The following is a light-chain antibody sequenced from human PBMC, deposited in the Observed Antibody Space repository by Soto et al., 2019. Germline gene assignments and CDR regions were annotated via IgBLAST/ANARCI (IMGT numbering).Light chain of an antibody. Sequence: QSALTQPASVSGSPGQSIAISCSETSSDVGRYNLVSWYQQHPGKAPKLMIYDVSNRPSGVSNRFSGSKSGNTASLTISGLQAEDEADYYCSSYSGSSTLVVFGGGTKLTVL. J-gene: IGLJ2*01. V-gene: IGLV2-14*03. CDR1: SSDVGRYNL. CDR2: DVS. CDR3: SSYSGSSTLVV.